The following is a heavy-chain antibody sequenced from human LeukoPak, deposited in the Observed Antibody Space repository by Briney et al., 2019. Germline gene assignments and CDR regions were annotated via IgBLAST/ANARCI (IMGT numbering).Heavy chain of an antibody. CDR1: GFTFDDYG. V-gene: IGHV3-20*04. CDR3: ARLGYCSGTSCYPVDY. CDR2: INWNGGST. J-gene: IGHJ4*02. Sequence: GGSLRLSCAASGFTFDDYGMSWVRQAPGKGLEWVSGINWNGGSTAYADSVKGRFTISRDNAKNSLYLQMNSLRAEDTAVYYCARLGYCSGTSCYPVDYWGQGTLVTVSS. D-gene: IGHD2-2*01.